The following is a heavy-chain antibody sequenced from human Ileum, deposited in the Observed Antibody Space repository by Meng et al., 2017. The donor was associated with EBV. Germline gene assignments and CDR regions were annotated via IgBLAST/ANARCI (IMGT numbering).Heavy chain of an antibody. J-gene: IGHJ4*02. Sequence: VQLQESRPGLVKTSGTRSLTCAVSGGSISSSNWWSWRRDPPGKGLEWIGEIYHSGSTNYNPSLKSRVTISVDKSKNQFSLNLSSVTAADTAVYYCARVGQWLPIDYWGQGTLVTVSS. V-gene: IGHV4-4*02. CDR1: GGSISSSNW. CDR2: IYHSGST. D-gene: IGHD6-19*01. CDR3: ARVGQWLPIDY.